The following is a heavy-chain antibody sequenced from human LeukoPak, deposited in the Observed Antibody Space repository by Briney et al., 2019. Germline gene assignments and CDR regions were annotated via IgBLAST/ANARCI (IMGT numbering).Heavy chain of an antibody. J-gene: IGHJ4*02. Sequence: ASVKVSCKASGYTFTSYYTHWVRQAPGQGLEWMGIINPSGGSTSYAQKFQGRVTMTRDMSTSTVYMELSRLRSDDTAVYYCASGLMATTHDYWGQGTLVTVSS. V-gene: IGHV1-46*01. CDR2: INPSGGST. CDR1: GYTFTSYY. D-gene: IGHD5-24*01. CDR3: ASGLMATTHDY.